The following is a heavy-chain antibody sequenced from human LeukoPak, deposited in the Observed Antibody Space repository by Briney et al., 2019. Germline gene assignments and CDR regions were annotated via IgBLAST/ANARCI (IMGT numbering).Heavy chain of an antibody. J-gene: IGHJ4*02. V-gene: IGHV3-23*01. CDR1: GFTFNSYA. Sequence: PGGSLRLSCAASGFTFNSYAMSWVRQAPGQGLEWVSAVSADGDYTYYADSVKGRFSISRDNSKNTLYLQMNSLRVGDTAVYYCAKRRYCDGINCRDFDCWGQGTLVTVSS. D-gene: IGHD2-21*01. CDR3: AKRRYCDGINCRDFDC. CDR2: VSADGDYT.